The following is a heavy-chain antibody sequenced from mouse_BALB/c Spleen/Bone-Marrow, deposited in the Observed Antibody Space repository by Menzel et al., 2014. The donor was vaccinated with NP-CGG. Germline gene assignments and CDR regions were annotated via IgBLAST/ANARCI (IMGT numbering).Heavy chain of an antibody. CDR2: INPSNGGT. Sequence: QVQLKESGAELVKPGASVKLSCKASGYTFTGYYMYWVKQRPGQGLEWIGGINPSNGGTNFNEKFKSKATLTLDKSSSTAYMQLSSLTSEDSAVYYCTRSEPFAYWGQGTLVTVSA. CDR1: GYTFTGYY. V-gene: IGHV1S81*02. J-gene: IGHJ3*01. CDR3: TRSEPFAY.